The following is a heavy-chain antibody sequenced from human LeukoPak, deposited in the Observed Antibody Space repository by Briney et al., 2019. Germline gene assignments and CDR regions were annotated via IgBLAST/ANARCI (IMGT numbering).Heavy chain of an antibody. CDR3: ARRDPAAGNYFDY. V-gene: IGHV3-30*03. CDR2: ISYDGSNK. D-gene: IGHD2-2*01. J-gene: IGHJ4*02. Sequence: PGRSLRLSCAASGFTFSSYGMHWVRQAPGKGLEWVAVISYDGSNKYYADSVKGRFTISRDNSKNTLYLQMNSLRAEDTAVYYCARRDPAAGNYFDYWGQGTLVTVSS. CDR1: GFTFSSYG.